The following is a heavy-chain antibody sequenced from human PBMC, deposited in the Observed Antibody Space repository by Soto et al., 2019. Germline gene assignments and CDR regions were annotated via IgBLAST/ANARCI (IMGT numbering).Heavy chain of an antibody. V-gene: IGHV4-61*01. CDR3: ARVPDV. J-gene: IGHJ6*02. CDR1: GSSVPSTSYY. CDR2: IYYTGST. Sequence: SETLSLTFTVSGSSVPSTSYYWTWIRQPPGKGLEWIGYIYYTGSTNYNPSLKSRVTFSVDTSKSQFSLKLSSVTAADTAVYYCARVPDVWGQGTTVT.